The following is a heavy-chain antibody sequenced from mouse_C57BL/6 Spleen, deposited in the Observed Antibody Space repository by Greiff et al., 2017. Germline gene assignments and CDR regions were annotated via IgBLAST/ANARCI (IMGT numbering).Heavy chain of an antibody. J-gene: IGHJ2*01. CDR3: ASYGSSPLDY. CDR1: GYTFTSYW. Sequence: QVQLQQPGAELVKPGASVKLSCKASGYTFTSYWMHWVKQRPGQGLEWIGMIHPNSGSTNYNEKFKSKATMTVDKSSSTAYMQLSSLTSDDSAVYYCASYGSSPLDYWGQGTTLTVSS. V-gene: IGHV1-64*01. CDR2: IHPNSGST. D-gene: IGHD1-1*01.